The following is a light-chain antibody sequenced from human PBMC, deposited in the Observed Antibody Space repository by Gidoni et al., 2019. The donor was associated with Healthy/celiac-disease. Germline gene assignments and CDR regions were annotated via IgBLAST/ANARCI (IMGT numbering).Light chain of an antibody. CDR2: GAS. Sequence: EIVLTQSPGTLSLSPGDRATLSCRASQSVGSSYLAWYQQKPGQAPRLLIYGASSRATGIPDRFSGSASGTDFTLTIIILEPEDFAVYYCQQYGSSPPTWTFGQGTKVEIK. CDR3: QQYGSSPPTWT. V-gene: IGKV3-20*01. J-gene: IGKJ1*01. CDR1: QSVGSSY.